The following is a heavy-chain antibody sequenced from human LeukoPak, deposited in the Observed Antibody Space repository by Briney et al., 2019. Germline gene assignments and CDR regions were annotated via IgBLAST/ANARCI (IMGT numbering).Heavy chain of an antibody. CDR3: ARRSYGTVFDF. J-gene: IGHJ4*02. CDR1: GFTFTDYS. CDR2: ISTSSTTT. V-gene: IGHV3-48*01. D-gene: IGHD5-18*01. Sequence: GGSLRLSCAASGFTFTDYSMNWVRQAPGKGLEWVSYISTSSTTTYYADSVKGRFTISRDNANNSLSLQMSSLRAADTAVYYCARRSYGTVFDFWGQGTLVTVSS.